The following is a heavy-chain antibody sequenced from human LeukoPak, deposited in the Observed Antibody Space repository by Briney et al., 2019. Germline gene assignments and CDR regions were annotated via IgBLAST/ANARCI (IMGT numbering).Heavy chain of an antibody. CDR3: ARDLGQYYDTSDNWFDP. D-gene: IGHD3-22*01. Sequence: SGGSLRLSCAASGFTFSSYAMHWVRQAPGKGLEWVAVISYDGSNKYYAYSVKGRFTISRDNAKTTLNPQMNSLRAEDTAVYYCARDLGQYYDTSDNWFDPCGQGTLVTVSS. V-gene: IGHV3-30*04. CDR1: GFTFSSYA. CDR2: ISYDGSNK. J-gene: IGHJ5*02.